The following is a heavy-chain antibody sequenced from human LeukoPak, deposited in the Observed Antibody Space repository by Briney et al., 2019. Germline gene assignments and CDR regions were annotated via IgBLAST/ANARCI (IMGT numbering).Heavy chain of an antibody. J-gene: IGHJ5*02. Sequence: PSETLSLTCTVSGYSISSGYYWGWIRQPPGKGLEWIGSIYHSGSTYYNPSLKSRVTISVDTYKNQFSLKLSSVTAADTAVYYCARSASSSGWSNWFDPWGQGTLVTASS. CDR3: ARSASSSGWSNWFDP. V-gene: IGHV4-38-2*02. CDR1: GYSISSGYY. CDR2: IYHSGST. D-gene: IGHD6-19*01.